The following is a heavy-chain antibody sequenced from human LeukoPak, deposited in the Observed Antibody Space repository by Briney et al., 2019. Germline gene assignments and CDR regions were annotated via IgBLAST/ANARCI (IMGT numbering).Heavy chain of an antibody. CDR3: ARDRAWNYFDY. Sequence: GGSLRLSCAPSRFTFSRHGMHWVRQAPGKGLEWVAIISNDGSRKYYAHSVEGRFTISRDNSKNTLYLQMDSLRAEDTAVYYCARDRAWNYFDYWGQGTLVTVSS. CDR2: ISNDGSRK. CDR1: RFTFSRHG. V-gene: IGHV3-30*03. D-gene: IGHD3-3*01. J-gene: IGHJ4*02.